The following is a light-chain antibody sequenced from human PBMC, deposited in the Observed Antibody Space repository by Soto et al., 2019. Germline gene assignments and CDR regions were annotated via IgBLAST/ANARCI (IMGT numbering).Light chain of an antibody. Sequence: QSVLTQPASVSGSPGQSITISCTGTSRDIGAYNYVSWYQQHRGRAPKLMIFEVSNRPSGVSDRFSGSKSGNTASLTISGLQPEDAADYYCSAYTTSDTLIFGGGTKLTVL. CDR2: EVS. V-gene: IGLV2-14*01. J-gene: IGLJ2*01. CDR1: SRDIGAYNY. CDR3: SAYTTSDTLI.